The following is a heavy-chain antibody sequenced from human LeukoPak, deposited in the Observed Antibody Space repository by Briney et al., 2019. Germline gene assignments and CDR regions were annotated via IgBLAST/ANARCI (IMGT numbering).Heavy chain of an antibody. J-gene: IGHJ3*02. V-gene: IGHV4-31*03. Sequence: PSETLSLTCTVSGGSLSSGGYYWSWIRQHPGKGLEWVGYIYYSGSTYYNPSLKSRVTISVDTSKNQFSLKLSSVTAADTAVYYCARAPHYYDSSPDACDIWGQGTMVTVSS. CDR1: GGSLSSGGYY. CDR3: ARAPHYYDSSPDACDI. D-gene: IGHD3-22*01. CDR2: IYYSGST.